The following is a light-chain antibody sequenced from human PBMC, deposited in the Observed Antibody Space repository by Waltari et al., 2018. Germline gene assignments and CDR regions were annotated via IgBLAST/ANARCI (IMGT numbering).Light chain of an antibody. J-gene: IGLJ1*01. CDR3: LSYSGRSDYV. Sequence: QSALTQPASVSGSPGQAITIPCTGTSTNFGGYNLVSWYRQYPGKAPELMIFGVSERPSGISNRLSGSKSGNTATLTISGLQAEDEADYYCLSYSGRSDYVFGTGTRV. V-gene: IGLV2-23*02. CDR2: GVS. CDR1: STNFGGYNL.